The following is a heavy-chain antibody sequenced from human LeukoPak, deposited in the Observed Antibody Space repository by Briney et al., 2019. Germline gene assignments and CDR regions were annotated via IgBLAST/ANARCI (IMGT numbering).Heavy chain of an antibody. CDR2: IYPGDSDT. CDR1: GYSFTSYW. CDR3: ARHGYYDSSGYYDYYYYYGMDV. D-gene: IGHD3-22*01. V-gene: IGHV5-51*01. Sequence: GESLKIACKGSGYSFTSYWIGWMRQMPGKGLEWMGIIYPGDSDTRYSPSFQGQVTISADKSISTAYLQWSSLKASDTAMYYCARHGYYDSSGYYDYYYYYGMDVWGQGTTVTVSS. J-gene: IGHJ6*02.